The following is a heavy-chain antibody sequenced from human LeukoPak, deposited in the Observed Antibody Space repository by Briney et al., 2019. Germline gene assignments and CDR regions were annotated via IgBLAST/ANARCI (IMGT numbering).Heavy chain of an antibody. J-gene: IGHJ3*02. Sequence: GGSLRLSCAASGFTFSSYAMSWLRQSPGNGLEWFSAISGSGGSTYYAHSVKGRFTISRDNSKNTLYLQMNSLRAEDTAVYYCASPSPLRYFDWLSADAFDIWGQGTMVTVSS. D-gene: IGHD3-9*01. CDR2: ISGSGGST. V-gene: IGHV3-23*01. CDR3: ASPSPLRYFDWLSADAFDI. CDR1: GFTFSSYA.